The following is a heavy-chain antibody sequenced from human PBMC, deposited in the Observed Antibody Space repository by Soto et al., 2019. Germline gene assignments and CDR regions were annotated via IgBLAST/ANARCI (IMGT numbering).Heavy chain of an antibody. D-gene: IGHD3-22*01. Sequence: SETLSLTCAVSGGSITSGAYYWTWIRQHPGKGLEWIAYIHYSGRTYYNPSLKSRVTISVDTSNNQFSLKLSSVTAADTAVYYCARYYFDSSGYSNWFDPWGQGTLVTVS. CDR1: GGSITSGAYY. CDR2: IHYSGRT. V-gene: IGHV4-31*11. CDR3: ARYYFDSSGYSNWFDP. J-gene: IGHJ5*02.